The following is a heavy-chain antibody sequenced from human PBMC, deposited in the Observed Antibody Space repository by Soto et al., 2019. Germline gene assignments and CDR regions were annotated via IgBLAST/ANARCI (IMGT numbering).Heavy chain of an antibody. D-gene: IGHD1-7*01. J-gene: IGHJ4*02. CDR3: ASRDPGTSVDF. Sequence: LASAACGGSVSSTDCGASVSKPPGQGLEGIGEIYRTGSTYYNPAIKSRVTISLDKSENHFSLKVTSLTAADTAVYYCASRDPGTSVDFWGQGTLVTVSS. CDR1: GGSVSSTDC. CDR2: IYRTGST. V-gene: IGHV4-4*02.